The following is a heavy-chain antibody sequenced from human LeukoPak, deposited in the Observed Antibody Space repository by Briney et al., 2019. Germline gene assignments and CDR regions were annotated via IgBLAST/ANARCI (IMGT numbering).Heavy chain of an antibody. D-gene: IGHD6-19*01. Sequence: SETLSLTCTVSGGSISSYYWSWIRQPPGKGLEWIGYIYYSGSTNYNPSLKSRVTISVDTSKNQFSLKLSSVTAADTAVYYCARHSGSGRYYFDYWGQGTLVTVSS. CDR1: GGSISSYY. V-gene: IGHV4-59*08. CDR3: ARHSGSGRYYFDY. J-gene: IGHJ4*02. CDR2: IYYSGST.